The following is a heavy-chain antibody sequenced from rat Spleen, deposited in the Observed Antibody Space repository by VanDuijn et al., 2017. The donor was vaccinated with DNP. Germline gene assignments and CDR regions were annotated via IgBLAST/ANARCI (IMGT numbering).Heavy chain of an antibody. CDR2: ISSEGSRT. V-gene: IGHV5-22*01. D-gene: IGHD4-3*01. J-gene: IGHJ3*01. CDR1: GFTFSDFY. Sequence: EVQLVESGGGLVQPGWSLKLSCAASGFTFSDFYMAWVRQAPKKGLEWVASISSEGSRTFYGDSVKGRFTISRHNAKSTLYLQMDSLRSEDTATYYCATGGNWFAYWGQGTLVTVSS. CDR3: ATGGNWFAY.